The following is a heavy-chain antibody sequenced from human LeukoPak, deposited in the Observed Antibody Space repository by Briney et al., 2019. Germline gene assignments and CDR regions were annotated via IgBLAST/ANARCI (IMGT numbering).Heavy chain of an antibody. J-gene: IGHJ6*02. CDR2: IFTSGST. CDR3: ALGAVAGDGQGFYYYGMDV. V-gene: IGHV4-4*09. D-gene: IGHD6-19*01. CDR1: GGSIRSYY. Sequence: KPSETLSLTCTVSGGSIRSYYWTWIRPPPGKGLEWIGYIFTSGSTNYNPSLKSRVTMSIDTSKSQFSLKLSSVTAADTAVYYCALGAVAGDGQGFYYYGMDVWGQGTTVTVSS.